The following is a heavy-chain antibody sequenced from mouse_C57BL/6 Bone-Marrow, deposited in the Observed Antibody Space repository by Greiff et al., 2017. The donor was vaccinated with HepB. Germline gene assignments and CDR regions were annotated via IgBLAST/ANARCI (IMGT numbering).Heavy chain of an antibody. D-gene: IGHD1-1*01. Sequence: QVQLQQPGAELVKPGASVKLSCKASGYTFTSYWMHWVKQRPGQGLEWIGMIHPNSGSTNYNEKFKSKATLTVDKSSSTAYMQRSSLTSEDSAVYYCARYIYGSSAWCVYWGQGRLGTVSA. J-gene: IGHJ3*01. CDR2: IHPNSGST. CDR3: ARYIYGSSAWCVY. V-gene: IGHV1-64*01. CDR1: GYTFTSYW.